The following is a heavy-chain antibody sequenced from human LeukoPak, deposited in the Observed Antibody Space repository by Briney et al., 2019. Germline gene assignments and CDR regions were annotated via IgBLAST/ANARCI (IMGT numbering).Heavy chain of an antibody. Sequence: GGSLRLSCAASGFTFSSYAVSWVRQAPGKGLERVSAISGSGGSTYYADSVKGRITISRDNSKNTLYLQMNSLRAEDTAVYYCAKGGFSGSYPAEWGQGTLVTVSS. V-gene: IGHV3-23*01. CDR2: ISGSGGST. J-gene: IGHJ4*02. CDR3: AKGGFSGSYPAE. CDR1: GFTFSSYA. D-gene: IGHD1-26*01.